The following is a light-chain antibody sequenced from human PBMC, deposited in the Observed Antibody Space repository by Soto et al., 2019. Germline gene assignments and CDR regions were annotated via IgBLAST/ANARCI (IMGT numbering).Light chain of an antibody. V-gene: IGLV2-14*01. CDR3: SSYTSISTYV. Sequence: QSALTQPASVSGSPGQSITISCTGTSNDVGGYNFVSWYQQHPDKAPKLMIYDVTNRPSGVSNRFSGSKSGNTASLTISGLQAEDEADYYCSSYTSISTYVFGTGTQLTVL. CDR1: SNDVGGYNF. CDR2: DVT. J-gene: IGLJ1*01.